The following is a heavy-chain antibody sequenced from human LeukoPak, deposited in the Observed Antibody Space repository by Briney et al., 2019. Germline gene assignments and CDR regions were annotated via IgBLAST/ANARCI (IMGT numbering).Heavy chain of an antibody. CDR1: GYTFTSYW. CDR3: VRSLPGTLLRGYGMDV. CDR2: IFPRDSDV. V-gene: IGHV5-51*01. Sequence: HGESLTISCKTSGYTFTSYWIGWVRPTPGKGLECMGVIFPRDSDVRYSPSFQGQVTISANKSTNTAYLHWGSLKASDSAMYYCVRSLPGTLLRGYGMDVWGPGTTVTVS. J-gene: IGHJ6*02. D-gene: IGHD3-10*01.